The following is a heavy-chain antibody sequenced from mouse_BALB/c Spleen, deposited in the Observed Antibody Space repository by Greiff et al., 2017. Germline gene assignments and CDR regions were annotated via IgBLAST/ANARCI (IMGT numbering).Heavy chain of an antibody. CDR3: ARKGGLRRGYAMDY. V-gene: IGHV2-9*02. CDR1: GFSLTSYG. CDR2: IWAGGST. Sequence: QVQLKESGPGLVAPSQSLSITCTVSGFSLTSYGVHWVRQPPGKGLEWLGVIWAGGSTNYNSALMSRLSISKDNSKSQVFLKMNSLQTDDTAMYYCARKGGLRRGYAMDYWGQGTSVTVSS. J-gene: IGHJ4*01. D-gene: IGHD2-4*01.